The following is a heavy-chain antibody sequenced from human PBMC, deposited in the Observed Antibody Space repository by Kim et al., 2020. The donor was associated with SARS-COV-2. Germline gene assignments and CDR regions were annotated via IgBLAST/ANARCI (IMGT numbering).Heavy chain of an antibody. J-gene: IGHJ4*02. CDR1: GGSFSSGDYC. CDR3: ARVSTLRGYDFWSGYFDY. CDR2: HYGSGNY. D-gene: IGHD3-3*01. V-gene: IGHV4-30-2*01. Sequence: SETLSLTCAVYGGSFSSGDYCWIRMRPPPGVGLVWVGYHYGSGNYYSNPSIKSRVTIAADRSKNQFSLKPSSVTAADAAVYDCARVSTLRGYDFWSGYFDYWGQGTPVTVSS.